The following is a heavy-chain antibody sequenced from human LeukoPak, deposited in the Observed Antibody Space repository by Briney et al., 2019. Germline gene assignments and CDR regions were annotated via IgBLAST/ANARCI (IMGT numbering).Heavy chain of an antibody. V-gene: IGHV3-33*01. D-gene: IGHD5-12*01. J-gene: IGHJ6*02. CDR1: GFTFRNHG. Sequence: GGSLRLSCEVSGFTFRNHGMYWVRQAPGKGLEWLSVIWYDGSNQYYADSVKGRFIISRDNSKNTLFLQMNSLRAEDTAVYYCARDRYEHYGMDVWGQGTTVTVSS. CDR3: ARDRYEHYGMDV. CDR2: IWYDGSNQ.